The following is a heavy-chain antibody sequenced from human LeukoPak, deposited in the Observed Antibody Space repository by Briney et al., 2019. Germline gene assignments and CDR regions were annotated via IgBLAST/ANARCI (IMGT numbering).Heavy chain of an antibody. J-gene: IGHJ4*02. V-gene: IGHV3-33*06. CDR3: AKDAQRGFDYSNSLEK. D-gene: IGHD4-11*01. Sequence: SLRLSCAAAGFTFNHYGMHWVRQAPGKGLEWVAVIWSDGTNKYYGDSVKGRFTISRVDSENTIYLQMNSLRPEDTGVYYCAKDAQRGFDYSNSLEKWGQGTPVTVST. CDR1: GFTFNHYG. CDR2: IWSDGTNK.